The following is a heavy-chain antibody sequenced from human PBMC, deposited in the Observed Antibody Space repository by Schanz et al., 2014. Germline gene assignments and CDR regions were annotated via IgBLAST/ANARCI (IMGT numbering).Heavy chain of an antibody. V-gene: IGHV3-30*03. CDR1: GITLSGYG. D-gene: IGHD5-12*01. J-gene: IGHJ3*02. CDR3: AGAVATIRADSFDI. CDR2: ISFDGRNT. Sequence: VKLVESGGGLVQPGGSLRLSCAASGITLSGYGLHWVRQAPGKGLEWVGFISFDGRNTGYAHSVKGRFTISRDNAKNSLYLQMNSLRAEDTAVYCCAGAVATIRADSFDIWGQGTMVAVSS.